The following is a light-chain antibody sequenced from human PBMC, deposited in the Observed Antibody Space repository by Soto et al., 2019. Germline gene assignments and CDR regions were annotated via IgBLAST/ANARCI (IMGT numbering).Light chain of an antibody. CDR3: QQFNSKVWT. J-gene: IGKJ1*01. V-gene: IGKV1-5*01. Sequence: DIQMTQSPSTLSASVGATVTITCRASQSVSRWLNWYQQKSGKAPRLLIYEASNWEIGVPSRFSGSGSGTDFTLTINSLQPADSATYYCQQFNSKVWTFGQGTKVEI. CDR1: QSVSRW. CDR2: EAS.